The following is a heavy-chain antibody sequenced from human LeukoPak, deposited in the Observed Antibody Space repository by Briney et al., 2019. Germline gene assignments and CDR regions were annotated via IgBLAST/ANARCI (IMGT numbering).Heavy chain of an antibody. CDR2: IYTSGST. CDR3: ASGYDYAWGGYRYTGAYFDY. D-gene: IGHD3-16*02. Sequence: PSQTLSLTCTVSGGSISSGSYYWSWIRQPAGKGLEWIGRIYTSGSTNYNPSLKSRVTISVDTSKNQFSLKLSSVTAADTAVYYCASGYDYAWGGYRYTGAYFDYWGQGTLVTVSS. V-gene: IGHV4-61*02. CDR1: GGSISSGSYY. J-gene: IGHJ4*02.